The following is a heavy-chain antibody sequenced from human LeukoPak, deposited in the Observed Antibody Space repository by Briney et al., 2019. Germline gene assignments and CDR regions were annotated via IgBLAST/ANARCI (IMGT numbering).Heavy chain of an antibody. CDR1: GGSINSYY. CDR3: ARQEGGIVGPY. J-gene: IGHJ4*02. V-gene: IGHV4-4*07. CDR2: IYTGGST. D-gene: IGHD1-26*01. Sequence: SETLSLTCTVSGGSINSYYWTWIRQPAGKGLEWIGRIYTGGSTNYNPSLESRVTMSVDTSKNQFSLKLNSVTAADTAVFYCARQEGGIVGPYWGQGTLVTVSS.